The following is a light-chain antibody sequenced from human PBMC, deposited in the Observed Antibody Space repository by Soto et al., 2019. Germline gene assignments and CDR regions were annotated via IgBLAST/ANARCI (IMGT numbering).Light chain of an antibody. Sequence: IVMTQSPATLSVSPGQRATLSCRASQSVSTNLAWYQQKPGQAPRLLIYGASTRTTGIPARFSGSGSGTDFTLTISGLQSDDFAVYYCQQYSNWPPWTFGQGTRVDFK. CDR2: GAS. J-gene: IGKJ1*01. V-gene: IGKV3D-15*01. CDR3: QQYSNWPPWT. CDR1: QSVSTN.